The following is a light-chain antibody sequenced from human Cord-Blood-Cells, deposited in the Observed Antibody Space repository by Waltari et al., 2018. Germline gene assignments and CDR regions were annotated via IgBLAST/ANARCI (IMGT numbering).Light chain of an antibody. J-gene: IGLJ3*02. Sequence: QSALTQPASVSGSPGQSITISCNGTSSAVGSYNLVSWYQQHPGKAPKLMIYEGSKRPSGVSNRFSGSKSGNTASLTISGLQAEDEADYYCCSYAGSSTLVFGGGTKLTVL. CDR1: SSAVGSYNL. V-gene: IGLV2-23*01. CDR3: CSYAGSSTLV. CDR2: EGS.